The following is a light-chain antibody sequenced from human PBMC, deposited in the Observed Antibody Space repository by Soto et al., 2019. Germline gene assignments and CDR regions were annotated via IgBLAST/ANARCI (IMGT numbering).Light chain of an antibody. CDR3: QQYGSSYT. CDR1: QSVSSSY. V-gene: IGKV3-20*01. CDR2: GAS. Sequence: EIVLTQSPGTLSLSPGERVTLSCRASQSVSSSYLAWYQQKPGQAPRLLIYGASSRATGIPDRFSGSGSGTDFTLTISRLESEDFAVYYCQQYGSSYTFGQGTKLEIK. J-gene: IGKJ2*01.